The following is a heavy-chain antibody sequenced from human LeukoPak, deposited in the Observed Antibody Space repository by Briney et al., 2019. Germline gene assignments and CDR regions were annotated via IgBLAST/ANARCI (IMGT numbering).Heavy chain of an antibody. CDR2: INTNGGTT. J-gene: IGHJ5*02. CDR1: GFTFNSYA. D-gene: IGHD6-13*01. CDR3: ANGPSSSWPGLNH. V-gene: IGHV3-23*01. Sequence: GGSLRLSCAASGFTFNSYAMNWVRQPPGKGLEWVSTINTNGGTTYYADSVKGRFTISRDNSKNTLYLQMNSLRVEDTAVYSCANGPSSSWPGLNHWGQGALVTVSS.